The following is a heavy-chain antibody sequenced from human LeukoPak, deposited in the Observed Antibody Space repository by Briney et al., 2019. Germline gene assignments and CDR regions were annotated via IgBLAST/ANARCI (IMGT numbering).Heavy chain of an antibody. Sequence: LGESLKISCKGSGYSFTSYWIGWVRQMPGKGLEWMGIIYPGDSDTRYSPSFQGQVTISADKSISTAYLQWNSLKASDTAMYYCARHLNYGSGSYDYYYYYMDVWGKGTTVTVSS. V-gene: IGHV5-51*01. CDR1: GYSFTSYW. CDR2: IYPGDSDT. J-gene: IGHJ6*03. D-gene: IGHD3-10*01. CDR3: ARHLNYGSGSYDYYYYYMDV.